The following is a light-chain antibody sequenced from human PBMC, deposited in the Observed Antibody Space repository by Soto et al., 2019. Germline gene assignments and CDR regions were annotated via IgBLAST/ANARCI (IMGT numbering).Light chain of an antibody. CDR1: QSISSW. CDR2: KAS. J-gene: IGKJ1*01. V-gene: IGKV1-5*03. Sequence: DIQMTQSPSTLSASVGDRVTITCRASQSISSWLAWYQQKPGKAPKLLTYKASSLHSGVPSRFSGSGSGTEFTLTISGLQPDYFASYYCQQYNSYSTFGQGTKVDIK. CDR3: QQYNSYST.